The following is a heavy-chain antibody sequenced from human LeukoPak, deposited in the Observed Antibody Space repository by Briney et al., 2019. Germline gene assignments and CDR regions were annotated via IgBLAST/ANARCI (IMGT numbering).Heavy chain of an antibody. Sequence: GGSLRLSCAASGFTFSRDWMNWVRQAPGKTLEWVANINQDGSKKNYVYSVKGRFTISRDNAKNSLYLQMTSLRAEDTAVYYCARELLWFGEVSFDYWGQGTLVTVSS. CDR2: INQDGSKK. J-gene: IGHJ4*02. D-gene: IGHD3-10*01. V-gene: IGHV3-7*03. CDR1: GFTFSRDW. CDR3: ARELLWFGEVSFDY.